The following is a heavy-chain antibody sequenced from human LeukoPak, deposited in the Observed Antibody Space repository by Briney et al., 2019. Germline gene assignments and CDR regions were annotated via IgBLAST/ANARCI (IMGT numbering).Heavy chain of an antibody. D-gene: IGHD1-14*01. CDR2: IYPGDSDT. CDR1: GYSFTSYW. J-gene: IGHJ4*02. CDR3: ARRAVPAAETFRITGTTTHFDY. V-gene: IGHV5-51*01. Sequence: GESLKISCKGSGYSFTSYWIGWVRQMPGKGLEWMGIIYPGDSDTRYSPSFQGQVSISADKSISTAYLQWSSLKASDTAMYYCARRAVPAAETFRITGTTTHFDYWGQGTLVTVSS.